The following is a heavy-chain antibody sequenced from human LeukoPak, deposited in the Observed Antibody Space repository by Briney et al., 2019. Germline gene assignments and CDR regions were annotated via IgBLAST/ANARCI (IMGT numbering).Heavy chain of an antibody. J-gene: IGHJ6*03. CDR3: ARVYCSSTSCYATYYMDV. D-gene: IGHD2-2*01. V-gene: IGHV1-2*02. CDR2: INPNSGST. Sequence: ASVKVSCKASGYTSTAYYMHWLRQAPGQGLEWMGWINPNSGSTNYAQKLQGRVTMTTDTSTSTAYMELRSLRSDDTAVYYCARVYCSSTSCYATYYMDVWGKGTTVTVSS. CDR1: GYTSTAYY.